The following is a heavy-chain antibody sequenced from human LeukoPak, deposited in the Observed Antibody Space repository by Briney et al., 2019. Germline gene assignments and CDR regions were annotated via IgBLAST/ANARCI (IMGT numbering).Heavy chain of an antibody. CDR1: GFTFDDYA. V-gene: IGHV3-9*01. D-gene: IGHD1-1*01. CDR2: ISWNSGSI. Sequence: GGSLRLSCAASGFTFDDYAMHWVRQAPGKGLEWVSGISWNSGSIGYADSVKGRFTISRDNAKNSLYLQMNSLRAEDTAVYYCATGPSNWNDAGSGYWGQGTLVTVSS. J-gene: IGHJ4*02. CDR3: ATGPSNWNDAGSGY.